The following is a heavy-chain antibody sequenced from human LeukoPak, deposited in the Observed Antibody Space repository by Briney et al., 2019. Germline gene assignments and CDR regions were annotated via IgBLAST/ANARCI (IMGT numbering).Heavy chain of an antibody. CDR3: ARKYYYDSSGPVPDAFDI. CDR1: GGTFSSYA. CDR2: IIPILGIA. D-gene: IGHD3-22*01. V-gene: IGHV1-69*04. Sequence: ASVKVSCKASGGTFSSYAISWVRQAPGQGLEWMGRIIPILGIANYAQKFQGRVTITADKSTSTAYMELSSLRSEDTAVYYCARKYYYDSSGPVPDAFDIWGQGTMVTVSS. J-gene: IGHJ3*02.